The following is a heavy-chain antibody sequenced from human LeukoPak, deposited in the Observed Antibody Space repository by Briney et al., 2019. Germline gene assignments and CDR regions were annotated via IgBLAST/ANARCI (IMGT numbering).Heavy chain of an antibody. V-gene: IGHV4-59*11. J-gene: IGHJ4*02. CDR1: GGSISSHY. CDR2: IYYSGST. D-gene: IGHD2-15*01. Sequence: PSETLSLTCTVPGGSISSHYWSWIRQPPGKGLEWIGYIYYSGSTNYNPSLKSRVTISVDTSKNQFSLKLSSVTAADTAVYYCARAAVAAVSFDYWGQGTLVTVSS. CDR3: ARAAVAAVSFDY.